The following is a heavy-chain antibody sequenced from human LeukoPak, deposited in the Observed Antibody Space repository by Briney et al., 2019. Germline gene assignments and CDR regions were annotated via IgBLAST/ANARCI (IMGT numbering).Heavy chain of an antibody. CDR2: ISSSSSYI. D-gene: IGHD2-15*01. CDR3: ARGGHRYLKVARKKNDWYFDL. J-gene: IGHJ2*01. CDR1: GFTFSSYS. Sequence: GGSLRLSCAASGFTFSSYSMNWVRQAPGKGLEWVSSISSSSSYIYYADSVKGRFTISRDNAKNSLYLQMNSLRAEDTAVYYCARGGHRYLKVARKKNDWYFDLWGRGTLVTVSS. V-gene: IGHV3-21*01.